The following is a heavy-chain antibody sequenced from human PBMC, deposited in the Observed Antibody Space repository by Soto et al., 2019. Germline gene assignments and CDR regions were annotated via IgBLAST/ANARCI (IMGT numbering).Heavy chain of an antibody. Sequence: EVQLVQSGTEVKKPGDSLKISCKGSGYRFTKYWIGWVRQMPGKGLEWMGIMYPGGSDIRYSPSFQGHIILSADNSISTAYLQWGSLKASDTAIYYCAMPAGSSDSDLLDSWVQGTLVTVSS. CDR3: AMPAGSSDSDLLDS. V-gene: IGHV5-51*03. CDR1: GYRFTKYW. J-gene: IGHJ4*02. CDR2: MYPGGSDI.